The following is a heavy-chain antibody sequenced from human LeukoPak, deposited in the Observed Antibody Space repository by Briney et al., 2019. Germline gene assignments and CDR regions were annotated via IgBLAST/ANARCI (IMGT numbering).Heavy chain of an antibody. D-gene: IGHD2-2*01. Sequence: KPSGTLSLTCAVSGDSISSSHWWSWVRQPPGKGLEWIGYIYYSGSTNYNPSLKSRVTISVDTSKNQFSLKLSSVTAADTAVYYCARTSWVNYYYYFMDVWGKGTTVTISS. CDR1: GDSISSSHW. CDR2: IYYSGST. J-gene: IGHJ6*03. CDR3: ARTSWVNYYYYFMDV. V-gene: IGHV4-4*02.